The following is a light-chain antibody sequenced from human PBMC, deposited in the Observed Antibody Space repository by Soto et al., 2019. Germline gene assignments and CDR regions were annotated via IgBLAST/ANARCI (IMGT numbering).Light chain of an antibody. CDR2: GAF. CDR3: QQYGSSPWT. V-gene: IGKV3-20*01. CDR1: QSVSTRH. J-gene: IGKJ1*01. Sequence: IVLTQSPGTLSLSPGERATLSCRASQSVSTRHLAWYQQKPGQAPRLLMYGAFIRATGIPDRISGSGSGTDFSLTSSRLEPEDFAVYYCQQYGSSPWTFGQGTTVEIK.